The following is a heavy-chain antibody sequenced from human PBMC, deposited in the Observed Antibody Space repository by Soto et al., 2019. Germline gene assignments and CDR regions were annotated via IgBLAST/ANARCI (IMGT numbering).Heavy chain of an antibody. J-gene: IGHJ6*03. CDR3: ARERVVVAATEGSYCYYYMDV. CDR1: GYTFTSYG. Sequence: ASVKVSCKASGYTFTSYGISWVRQAPGQGLEWMGWISAYNGNTNCAQKLQGRVTMTTDTSTSTAYMELRSLRSDDTAVYYCARERVVVAATEGSYCYYYMDVWGKGTTVTVSS. CDR2: ISAYNGNT. D-gene: IGHD2-15*01. V-gene: IGHV1-18*01.